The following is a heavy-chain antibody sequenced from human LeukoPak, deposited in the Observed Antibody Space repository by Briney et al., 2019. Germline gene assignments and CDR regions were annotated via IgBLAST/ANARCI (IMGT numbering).Heavy chain of an antibody. CDR2: IYYSGST. CDR1: GGSISSSSYY. J-gene: IGHJ6*02. Sequence: SETLSLTCTVSGGSISSSSYYWGWIRQPPGKGLEWIGSIYYSGSTYYNPSLKSRVTISVDTSKNQFSLKLSSVTAADTAVYYCARDGFKSLFRDGYNSPYYYYYGMDVWGQGTTVTVSS. CDR3: ARDGFKSLFRDGYNSPYYYYYGMDV. D-gene: IGHD5-12*01. V-gene: IGHV4-39*07.